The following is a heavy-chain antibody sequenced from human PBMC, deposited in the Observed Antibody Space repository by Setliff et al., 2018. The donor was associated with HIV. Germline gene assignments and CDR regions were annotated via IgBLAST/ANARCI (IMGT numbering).Heavy chain of an antibody. CDR3: TRQGRGDPGLATTRLDY. V-gene: IGHV4-39*01. Sequence: SETLSLTCSVSGDSFSTSSYFWGWVRQSPGKGLEWIGNIYYTGFTYSSPSLKGRVIMSIDTSKSQFSLNLTSVTDSGTAFYYCTRQGRGDPGLATTRLDYWGQGKLVTVSS. CDR1: GDSFSTSSYF. CDR2: IYYTGFT. D-gene: IGHD1-1*01. J-gene: IGHJ4*02.